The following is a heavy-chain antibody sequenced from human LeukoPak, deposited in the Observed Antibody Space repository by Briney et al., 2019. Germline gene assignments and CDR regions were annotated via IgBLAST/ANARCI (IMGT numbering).Heavy chain of an antibody. Sequence: SETLSLTCTVSGGSISNYYWSWIRQPPGKGLEWIGYIYYTGSTKYNPSLKSRVTLSVDSSKTQFSLKLHYVTAADTAVYYCAKSPSWGSGLDAFDIWGQGTMVTVSS. CDR3: AKSPSWGSGLDAFDI. J-gene: IGHJ3*02. V-gene: IGHV4-59*01. CDR2: IYYTGST. D-gene: IGHD7-27*01. CDR1: GGSISNYY.